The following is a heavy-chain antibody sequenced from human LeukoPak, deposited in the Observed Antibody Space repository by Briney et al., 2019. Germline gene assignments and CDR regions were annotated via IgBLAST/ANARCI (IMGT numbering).Heavy chain of an antibody. J-gene: IGHJ4*02. CDR2: INPNSGGT. V-gene: IGHV1-2*02. CDR1: GYTFTGYY. CDR3: ARDLGDSSGYYPPVGY. Sequence: ASVKVSCKASGYTFTGYYMHWVRQAPGQGLEWMGWINPNSGGTNYAQKFQGRVTMTRDTSISTAYMELSRLRSDDTAVYYCARDLGDSSGYYPPVGYWGQGTLVTVSS. D-gene: IGHD3-22*01.